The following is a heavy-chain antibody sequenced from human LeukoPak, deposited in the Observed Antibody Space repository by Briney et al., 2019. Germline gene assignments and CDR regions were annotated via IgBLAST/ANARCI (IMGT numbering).Heavy chain of an antibody. CDR3: ARTAAAGTWNYYYYMDV. CDR1: GFTLRGYG. D-gene: IGHD6-13*01. Sequence: GGSLRLSCAASGFTLRGYGMHWVRQAPGKGLEWVANIKQDGSEKYYVDSVKGRFTISRDNAKNSLYLQMNSLRAEDTAVYYCARTAAAGTWNYYYYMDVWGKGTTVTVSS. J-gene: IGHJ6*03. V-gene: IGHV3-7*01. CDR2: IKQDGSEK.